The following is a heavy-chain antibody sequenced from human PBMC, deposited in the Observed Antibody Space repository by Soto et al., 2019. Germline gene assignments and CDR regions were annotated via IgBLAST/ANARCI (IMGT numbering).Heavy chain of an antibody. V-gene: IGHV1-69*12. J-gene: IGHJ6*02. D-gene: IGHD6-13*01. Sequence: QVQLVQSGAEVKKPGSSVKVSCKAAGGTFNSNSLSWVRQAPGQGLEWMGGIIPIFGSATYAQKFQGRVTITADESTSTAYMEVSSLRYEDTAVYYCARNHLSSAAEINYGMDVWGQGTTVAVSS. CDR3: ARNHLSSAAEINYGMDV. CDR1: GGTFNSNS. CDR2: IIPIFGSA.